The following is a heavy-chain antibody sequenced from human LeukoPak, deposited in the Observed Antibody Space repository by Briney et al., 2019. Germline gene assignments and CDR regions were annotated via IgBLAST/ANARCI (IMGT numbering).Heavy chain of an antibody. D-gene: IGHD3-9*01. CDR2: IYTSGST. V-gene: IGHV4-61*02. CDR3: ARDDISTGFDY. Sequence: SQTLSLTCTVSGGSISSGSYYWRWIRQPAGKGLEWIGRIYTSGSTNYNPSLKSRVTISVDTSKNQFSLKLSSVTAADTAVYYCARDDISTGFDYWGRGTLVTVSS. CDR1: GGSISSGSYY. J-gene: IGHJ4*02.